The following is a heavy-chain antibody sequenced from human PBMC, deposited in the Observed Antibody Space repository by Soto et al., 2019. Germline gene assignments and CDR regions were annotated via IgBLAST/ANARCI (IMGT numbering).Heavy chain of an antibody. CDR3: ARGGDYVSYYYYGMDV. J-gene: IGHJ6*02. CDR2: INPNSGGT. CDR1: GYTFTGYY. Sequence: ASVKVSCKASGYTFTGYYMHWVRQAPGQGLERMGWINPNSGGTNYAQKFQGWVTMTRDTSIITAYMELSRLRSDDTALYYCARGGDYVSYYYYGMDVWGQGTTVTVSS. D-gene: IGHD4-17*01. V-gene: IGHV1-2*04.